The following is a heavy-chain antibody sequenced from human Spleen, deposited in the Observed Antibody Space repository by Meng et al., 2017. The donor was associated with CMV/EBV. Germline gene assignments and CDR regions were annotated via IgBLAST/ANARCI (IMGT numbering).Heavy chain of an antibody. CDR1: SGSVSSDSHY. CDR2: IYYRGGT. V-gene: IGHV4-61*01. CDR3: ARAYYYDSSGPWGYYGMDV. J-gene: IGHJ6*02. Sequence: GSLRLSCTVSSGSVSSDSHYWSWLRQPPGKGLEWIGYIYYRGGTNYNPSLKSRVTISVDTSRNQFSLKLSSVTAADTAVYYCARAYYYDSSGPWGYYGMDVWGQGTTVTVSS. D-gene: IGHD3-22*01.